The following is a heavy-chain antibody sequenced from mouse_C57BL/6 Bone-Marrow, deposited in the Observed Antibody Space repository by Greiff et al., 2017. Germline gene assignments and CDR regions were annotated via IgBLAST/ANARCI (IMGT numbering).Heavy chain of an antibody. CDR2: IDPETGGT. J-gene: IGHJ3*01. CDR3: TSLYYGSSLAY. Sequence: VQLQQSGAELVRPGASVTLSCKASGYTFTDYEMHWVKQTPVHGLEWIGAIDPETGGTAYNQKFKGKAILTADKSSSTAYMELRILTSEDSAVYYCTSLYYGSSLAYWGQGTLVTVSA. D-gene: IGHD1-1*01. CDR1: GYTFTDYE. V-gene: IGHV1-15*01.